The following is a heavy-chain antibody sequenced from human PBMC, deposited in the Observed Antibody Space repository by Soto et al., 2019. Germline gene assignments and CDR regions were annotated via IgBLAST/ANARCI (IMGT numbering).Heavy chain of an antibody. D-gene: IGHD3-3*01. CDR1: GDSISSSSFS. Sequence: LSLTCTVSGDSISSSSFSWGWIRQPPGKGLEWIGTIYYTGNTDFNPSLKSRVSISVDKSKNQFSLRLSSVTAADTAVYYCASPPKAVSGYFNYWGQGALVT. V-gene: IGHV4-39*01. CDR3: ASPPKAVSGYFNY. J-gene: IGHJ4*02. CDR2: IYYTGNT.